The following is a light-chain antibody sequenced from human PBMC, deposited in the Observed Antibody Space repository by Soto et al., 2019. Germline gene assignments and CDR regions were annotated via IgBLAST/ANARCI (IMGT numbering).Light chain of an antibody. CDR3: AAWDDSLPGPMM. CDR2: RDN. CDR1: ISNIGSNT. V-gene: IGLV1-44*01. J-gene: IGLJ3*02. Sequence: QSVLTQPPSASGTPGQRVTISCSGSISNIGSNTVNWYQQLPGTAPKLLIYRDNQRPSGVPDRFSGSNSGTSASLAISGLQSEDEADYYCAAWDDSLPGPMMFGGGTKLTVL.